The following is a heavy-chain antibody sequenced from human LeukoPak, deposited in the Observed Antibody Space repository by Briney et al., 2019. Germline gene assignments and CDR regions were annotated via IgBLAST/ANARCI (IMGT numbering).Heavy chain of an antibody. CDR2: ISGNGGAT. D-gene: IGHD2-15*01. V-gene: IGHV3-23*01. CDR3: AKRPIVAASGPYFFDY. CDR1: GFTFIRYA. Sequence: GGSLRLSCEASGFTFIRYAMNWVRLAPGKGLEGVSVISGNGGATYYAASVKGRFTISRDNAKNTLYLQMDSLRAEDTAVYYCAKRPIVAASGPYFFDYWGQGTLVAVSS. J-gene: IGHJ4*02.